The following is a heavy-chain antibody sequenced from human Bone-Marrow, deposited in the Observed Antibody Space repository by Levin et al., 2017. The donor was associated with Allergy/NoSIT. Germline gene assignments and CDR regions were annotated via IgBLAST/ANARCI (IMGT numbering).Heavy chain of an antibody. J-gene: IGHJ3*02. CDR2: IYGSGST. V-gene: IGHV4-59*01. Sequence: GSLRLSCTVSGGSLGGYYWRWIRQPPGKGLEWIADIYGSGSTNYNPSLIRRVAISVDTSKNQFFLKVTSVTAADTAVYYCARSRVLTGYPDAFEIWGQGTLVIVSS. CDR1: GGSLGGYY. CDR3: ARSRVLTGYPDAFEI. D-gene: IGHD3-9*01.